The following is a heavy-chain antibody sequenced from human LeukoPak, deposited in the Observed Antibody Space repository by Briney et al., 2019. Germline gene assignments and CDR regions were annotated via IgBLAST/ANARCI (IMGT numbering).Heavy chain of an antibody. CDR2: INSDGRRT. Sequence: ASLRLSCAASGFTLSSYWIHWVRQAPGQGRVWVSRINSDGRRTTYADSVKGRFTISRDNAKNTLYLQMNSLRTEDTAVYYCAKTAGRSDYSSDGGYYGLDVWGQGTTVTVSS. CDR1: GFTLSSYW. V-gene: IGHV3-74*01. J-gene: IGHJ6*02. D-gene: IGHD4-11*01. CDR3: AKTAGRSDYSSDGGYYGLDV.